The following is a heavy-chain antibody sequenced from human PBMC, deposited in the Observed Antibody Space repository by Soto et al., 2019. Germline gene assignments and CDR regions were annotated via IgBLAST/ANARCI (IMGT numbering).Heavy chain of an antibody. CDR3: VRDSWGLAVPDYHYYAMDV. Sequence: QVQLVQSGAEVKKPGASVRVSCEASGYTFTSYGISWVRQAPGQGLEWMGWISVYSGSTNYAQKLQGRVTMTTDRSTRAVYMELRSLRSDDTAVYYCVRDSWGLAVPDYHYYAMDVWGQGTTVTV. CDR2: ISVYSGST. D-gene: IGHD6-19*01. CDR1: GYTFTSYG. V-gene: IGHV1-18*04. J-gene: IGHJ6*02.